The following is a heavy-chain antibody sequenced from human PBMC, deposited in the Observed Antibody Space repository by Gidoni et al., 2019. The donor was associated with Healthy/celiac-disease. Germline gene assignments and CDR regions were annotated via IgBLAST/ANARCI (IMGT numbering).Heavy chain of an antibody. CDR1: GFTFNSYA. CDR2: IRGSGCST. Sequence: EVQLLESGGGVVQPGGSLRLSCAASGFTFNSYAMSWVRQAPGKGLEWVSAIRGSGCSTYYADSVKGRFTISRDNSKNTLYLQMNSLRAEDTAVYYCAKGEDRSSWGWYYCMDVWGQGTTVTVSS. D-gene: IGHD6-13*01. V-gene: IGHV3-23*01. CDR3: AKGEDRSSWGWYYCMDV. J-gene: IGHJ6*02.